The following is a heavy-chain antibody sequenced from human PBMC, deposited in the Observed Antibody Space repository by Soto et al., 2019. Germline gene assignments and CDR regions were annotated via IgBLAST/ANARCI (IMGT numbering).Heavy chain of an antibody. CDR2: ISSSSSTI. J-gene: IGHJ4*02. D-gene: IGHD6-19*01. CDR3: ARDRNWYSSGWYNDY. Sequence: LRLSCAASGFTSSSYSMNWVRQAPGKGLEWVSYISSSSSTIYYADSVKGRFTISRDNAKNSLYLQMNSLRDEDTAVYYCARDRNWYSSGWYNDYWGQGTLVTVSS. V-gene: IGHV3-48*02. CDR1: GFTSSSYS.